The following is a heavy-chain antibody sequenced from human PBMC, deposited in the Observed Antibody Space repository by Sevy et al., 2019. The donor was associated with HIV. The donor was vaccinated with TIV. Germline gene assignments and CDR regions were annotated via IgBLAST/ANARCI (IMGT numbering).Heavy chain of an antibody. CDR1: GFTFDGYT. J-gene: IGHJ4*02. CDR2: ISWDGGST. D-gene: IGHD4-17*01. V-gene: IGHV3-43*01. CDR3: AKLGGNYGDYDDY. Sequence: GGSLRLSCAASGFTFDGYTMHWVRQPPGKGLEWVSLISWDGGSTYYADSVKGRFTISRDNSKNSLFLQMNSLRSEDTAFYYCAKLGGNYGDYDDYWGRGTLVTVSS.